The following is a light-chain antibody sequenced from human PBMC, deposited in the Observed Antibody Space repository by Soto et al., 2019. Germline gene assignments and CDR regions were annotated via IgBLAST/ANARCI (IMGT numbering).Light chain of an antibody. J-gene: IGLJ3*02. CDR3: AAWDDSLNGVV. CDR2: SNN. V-gene: IGLV1-44*01. CDR1: SSNIGSNT. Sequence: QSVLTQPPSLSGTPGQRVTISCSGSSSNIGSNTVNWYRHLPGTAPNLLIYSNNQRPSGVPDRFSASKSGTSASLAISGLQSEDEADYFCAAWDDSLNGVVFGGGTQLTVL.